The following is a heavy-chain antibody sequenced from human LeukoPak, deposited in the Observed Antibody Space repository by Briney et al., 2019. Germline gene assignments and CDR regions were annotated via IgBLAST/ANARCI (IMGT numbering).Heavy chain of an antibody. V-gene: IGHV3-66*02. J-gene: IGHJ3*02. CDR2: IYDAGNT. D-gene: IGHD2-8*01. CDR3: ARDKGGMYGLDI. CDR1: GFTVSSNH. Sequence: GGSLRLSCAASGFTVSSNHMHWVRQAPEKGLEWVSIIYDAGNTHFADSVKGRFTVSRDNSNNTVYLQMNSLRPEGTALYYCARDKGGMYGLDIWGQGTMVTVSS.